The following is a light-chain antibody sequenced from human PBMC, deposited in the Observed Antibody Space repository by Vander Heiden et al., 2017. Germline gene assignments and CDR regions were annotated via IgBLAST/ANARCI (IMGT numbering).Light chain of an antibody. CDR3: QQNDMTPRT. CDR1: QSIATY. Sequence: DIQLTQSPSSLSASVGDRVTITCRASQSIATYLYWFQQKPGEAPKLLIYAASNLQSGVPSRFSGSGSGTDFTLTISRLQPEDFATYYCQQNDMTPRTFGQGTKVEVK. J-gene: IGKJ1*01. V-gene: IGKV1-39*01. CDR2: AAS.